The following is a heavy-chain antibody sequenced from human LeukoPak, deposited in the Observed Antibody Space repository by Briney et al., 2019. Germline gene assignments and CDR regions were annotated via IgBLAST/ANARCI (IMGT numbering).Heavy chain of an antibody. CDR2: LNNDGTDA. D-gene: IGHD3-22*01. CDR1: GFPFIRYW. CDR3: ARMRGYSDGFEN. Sequence: GRSLRLSCAVSGFPFIRYWMHWVRQAPGKGLVWVSRLNNDGTDATYADSVRGRFTVSRDNAKNTLYLQMDSLRAEDTAVYYCARMRGYSDGFENWGQGTLVTVSS. V-gene: IGHV3-74*03. J-gene: IGHJ4*02.